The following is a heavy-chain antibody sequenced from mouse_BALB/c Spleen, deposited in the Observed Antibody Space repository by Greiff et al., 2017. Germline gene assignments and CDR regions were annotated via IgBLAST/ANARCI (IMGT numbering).Heavy chain of an antibody. CDR2: ISSGGSYT. V-gene: IGHV5-6*01. CDR3: ATQLTGTSMDY. J-gene: IGHJ4*01. D-gene: IGHD4-1*01. CDR1: GFTFSSYG. Sequence: EVQLVESGGDLVKPGGSLKLSCAASGFTFSSYGMSWVRQTPDKRLEWVATISSGGSYTYYPDSVKGRFTISRDNAKNTLYLQMSSLKSEDTAMYYCATQLTGTSMDYWGQGTSVTVSS.